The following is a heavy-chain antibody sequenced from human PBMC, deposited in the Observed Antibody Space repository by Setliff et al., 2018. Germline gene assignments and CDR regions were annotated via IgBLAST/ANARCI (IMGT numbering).Heavy chain of an antibody. CDR1: GFTFSSYE. J-gene: IGHJ4*02. CDR2: ISSSGSTI. Sequence: GGSLRLSCAASGFTFSSYEMNWVRQAPGKGLEWVSYISSSGSTIYYADSVKGRFTISRDNAKNSLYLQMNSLRAKDTAVYYCARDRGSGSYFLRYFDYWGQGTLVTSPQ. D-gene: IGHD1-26*01. V-gene: IGHV3-48*03. CDR3: ARDRGSGSYFLRYFDY.